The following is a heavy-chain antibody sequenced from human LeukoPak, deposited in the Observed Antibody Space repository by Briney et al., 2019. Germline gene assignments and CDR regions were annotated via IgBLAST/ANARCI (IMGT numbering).Heavy chain of an antibody. Sequence: GGSLRISCAAFGFTSSTYAMSWVRQAPGKGLEWVSTISGSGVSTYYADSVKGRFTISRDTSKNTLYLQMNSLRAEDTAVYYCAKQWRGTGDAFDIWGQGTVVTFSS. D-gene: IGHD3/OR15-3a*01. CDR3: AKQWRGTGDAFDI. J-gene: IGHJ3*02. CDR1: GFTSSTYA. CDR2: ISGSGVST. V-gene: IGHV3-23*01.